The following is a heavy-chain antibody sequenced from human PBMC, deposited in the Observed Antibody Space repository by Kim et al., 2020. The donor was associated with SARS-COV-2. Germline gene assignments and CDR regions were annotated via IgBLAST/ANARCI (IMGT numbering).Heavy chain of an antibody. Sequence: SETLSLTCAVYGGSFSGYYWSWIRQPPGKGLEWIGEINHSGSTNYNPSLKSRVTISVDTSKNQFSLKLSSVTAADTAVYYCARAYSSGWKKHYYYYYGMDVWGQGTTVTVSS. CDR2: INHSGST. CDR3: ARAYSSGWKKHYYYYYGMDV. V-gene: IGHV4-34*01. D-gene: IGHD6-19*01. J-gene: IGHJ6*02. CDR1: GGSFSGYY.